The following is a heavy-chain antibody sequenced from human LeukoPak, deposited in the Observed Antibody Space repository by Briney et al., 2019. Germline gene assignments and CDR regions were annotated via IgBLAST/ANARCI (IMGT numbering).Heavy chain of an antibody. CDR2: FDPEDGEA. Sequence: ASVKGSCKVSGYTLTELSMHWVRQAPRKGLEWMGGFDPEDGEAIYTQKFQGRVTMTEDTSTDTAYMELSSLRSDDTAVYYCAADEGFLLSNWGQGTLVTVSS. D-gene: IGHD2-15*01. V-gene: IGHV1-24*01. J-gene: IGHJ4*02. CDR3: AADEGFLLSN. CDR1: GYTLTELS.